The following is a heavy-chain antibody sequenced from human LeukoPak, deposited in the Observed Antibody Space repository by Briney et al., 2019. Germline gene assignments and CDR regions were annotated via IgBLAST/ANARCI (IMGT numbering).Heavy chain of an antibody. D-gene: IGHD6-19*01. CDR2: ISSSRSYI. V-gene: IGHV3-21*01. Sequence: GGSLRLSCAASGSTFSSYSMNWVRQAPGKGLEWVSSISSSRSYIYYTDSVKGRFTISRDNAKNSLYLQMNSLRAEDTAVYYCATTVAGTADYWGQGTLVTVSS. CDR1: GSTFSSYS. J-gene: IGHJ4*02. CDR3: ATTVAGTADY.